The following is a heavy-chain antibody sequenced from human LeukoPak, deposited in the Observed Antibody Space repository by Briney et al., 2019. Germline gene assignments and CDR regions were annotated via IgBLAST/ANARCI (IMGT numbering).Heavy chain of an antibody. CDR1: GFTFSSYH. CDR3: ARDTSKYYDFWSGYRPRHDFDY. D-gene: IGHD3-3*01. J-gene: IGHJ4*02. CDR2: ISSSSSSYI. V-gene: IGHV3-21*01. Sequence: GGSLRLSCAASGFTFSSYHMNWVRQAPGKGLEWVSSISSSSSSYIYYTDSVKGRFTISRDNAQNSLYLQMNSLRAEDTAVYYCARDTSKYYDFWSGYRPRHDFDYWGQGTLVTVSS.